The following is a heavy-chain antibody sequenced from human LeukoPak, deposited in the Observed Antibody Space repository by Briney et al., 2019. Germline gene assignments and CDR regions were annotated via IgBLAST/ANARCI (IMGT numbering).Heavy chain of an antibody. CDR2: ISYSGTT. CDR3: ARDFSSSSTVYYYYYMDV. V-gene: IGHV4-39*07. Sequence: SETLSLTCTVSGGSISSRPYYWGWVRQPPGNGLEWIGTISYSGTTYYSPSLKSRVTISLDTSKNQFSLKLSSVTAADTAIYYCARDFSSSSTVYYYYYMDVWGKGTTVTVSS. D-gene: IGHD6-6*01. J-gene: IGHJ6*03. CDR1: GGSISSRPYY.